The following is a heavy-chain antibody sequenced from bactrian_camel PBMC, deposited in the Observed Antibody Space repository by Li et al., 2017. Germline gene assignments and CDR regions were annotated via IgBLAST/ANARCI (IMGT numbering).Heavy chain of an antibody. D-gene: IGHD3*01. V-gene: IGHV3S55*01. CDR1: GLTFEGGS. Sequence: HVQLVESGGGAVQTGGSLRLTCTAVGLTFEGGSQGWYRETPGNEFELVSSIAPDGSRWYADSVQGRFTISRNVLPERLSLQMTRLKAEDTAMYYCVAGPDVGREKHLTADQVLSIRRNNFWGQGTQVTVS. CDR3: VAGPDVGREKHLTADQVLSIRRNNF. CDR2: IAPDGSR. J-gene: IGHJ4*01.